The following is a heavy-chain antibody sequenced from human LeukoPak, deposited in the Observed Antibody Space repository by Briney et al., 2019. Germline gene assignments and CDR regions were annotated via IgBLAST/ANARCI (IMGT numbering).Heavy chain of an antibody. V-gene: IGHV2-70*11. CDR3: AGSMTTVTHDAFDI. CDR1: GFSLSTTGMC. D-gene: IGHD4-17*01. Sequence: SGPTLVKPTQTLTLTCTFSGFSLSTTGMCVSWIRQPPGKALEWLARIDWDDDKYYSTSLKTRLTLSKDTSKNQVVLTMTNMDPVDTATYYCAGSMTTVTHDAFDIWGQGTMVTASS. CDR2: IDWDDDK. J-gene: IGHJ3*02.